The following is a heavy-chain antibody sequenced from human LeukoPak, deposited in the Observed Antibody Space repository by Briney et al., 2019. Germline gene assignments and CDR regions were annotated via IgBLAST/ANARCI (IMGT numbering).Heavy chain of an antibody. CDR2: ISGSGGST. CDR1: GFTFSSYA. V-gene: IGHV3-23*01. J-gene: IGHJ4*02. Sequence: GGSLRLSCAASGFTFSSYAMSWVRQAPEKGLEWVSAISGSGGSTYYADSVKGRFTISRDNSKNTLYLQMNSLRAEDTAVYYCAKERRGYCSSTSCSFDYWGQGTLVTVSS. D-gene: IGHD2-2*01. CDR3: AKERRGYCSSTSCSFDY.